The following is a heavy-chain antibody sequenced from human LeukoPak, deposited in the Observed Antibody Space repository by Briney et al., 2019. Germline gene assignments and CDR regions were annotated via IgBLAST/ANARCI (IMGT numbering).Heavy chain of an antibody. Sequence: SETLSLTCTVSGGSISSYYWSWIRQPPGKGLEWIGYIYYSGSTNYNPSLKSRVTISVDTSKNQFSLKLSSVTAADTAVYYCARARRGYSYGYLGARAYFDYWGQGTLVTVSS. V-gene: IGHV4-59*08. CDR1: GGSISSYY. D-gene: IGHD5-18*01. J-gene: IGHJ4*02. CDR3: ARARRGYSYGYLGARAYFDY. CDR2: IYYSGST.